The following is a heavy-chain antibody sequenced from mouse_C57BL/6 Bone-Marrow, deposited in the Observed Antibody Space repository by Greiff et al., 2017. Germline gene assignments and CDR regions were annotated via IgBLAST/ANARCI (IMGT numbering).Heavy chain of an antibody. CDR1: GFTFSDYG. V-gene: IGHV5-17*01. D-gene: IGHD1-1*01. J-gene: IGHJ3*01. CDR3: AREDYGSSPFAY. CDR2: ISSGSSTI. Sequence: EVKVVESGGGLVKPGGSLKLSCAASGFTFSDYGMHWVRQAPEKGLEWVAYISSGSSTIYYADTVKGRFTISRDNAKNTLFLQMHSLRSEDTAMYYCAREDYGSSPFAYWGQGTLVTVSA.